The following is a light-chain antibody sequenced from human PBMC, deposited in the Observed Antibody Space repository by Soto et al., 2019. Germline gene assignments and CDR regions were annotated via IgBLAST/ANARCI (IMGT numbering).Light chain of an antibody. J-gene: IGLJ3*02. CDR3: CSYAGSYTWV. V-gene: IGLV2-11*01. CDR1: SSDVGGYNH. CDR2: NVN. Sequence: QSVLTQPRSVSGSPGQSVTISCTGTSSDVGGYNHVSWYQHHPGKAPKVKIYNVNKRPSGVPDRFSGSKSGNTASLTISGLQAEDEADYYCCSYAGSYTWVFGGGTKLTVL.